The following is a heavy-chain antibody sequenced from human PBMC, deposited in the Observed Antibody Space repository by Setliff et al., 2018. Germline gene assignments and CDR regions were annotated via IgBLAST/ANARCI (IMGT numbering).Heavy chain of an antibody. Sequence: ASVKVSCKASGYAFTTYAITWMRQAPGQGLEYMGWINTNTGSPSYAQGRVTITTDESTNTAYMELSSLRSEDTAMYYCAREKVVVVSATSYHYYMDVWGKGTTVTVSS. J-gene: IGHJ6*03. CDR1: GYAFTTYA. D-gene: IGHD2-15*01. V-gene: IGHV1-18*01. CDR2: INTNTGSP. CDR3: AREKVVVVSATSYHYYMDV.